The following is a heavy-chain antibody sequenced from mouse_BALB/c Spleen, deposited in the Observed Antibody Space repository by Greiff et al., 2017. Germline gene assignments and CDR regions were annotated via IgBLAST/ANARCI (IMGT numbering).Heavy chain of an antibody. Sequence: VKLMESGPGLVAPSQSLSITCTVSGFSLTSYDISWIRQPPGKGLEWLGVIWTGGGTNYNSAFMSRLSISKDNSKSQVFLKMNSLQTDDTAIYYCVRDGNYFDYWGQGTTLTVSS. CDR1: GFSLTSYD. CDR3: VRDGNYFDY. D-gene: IGHD1-1*02. J-gene: IGHJ2*01. CDR2: IWTGGGT. V-gene: IGHV2-9-2*01.